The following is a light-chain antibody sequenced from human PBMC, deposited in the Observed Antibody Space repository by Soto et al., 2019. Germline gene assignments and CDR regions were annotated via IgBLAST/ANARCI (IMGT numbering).Light chain of an antibody. J-gene: IGKJ4*01. CDR3: QQRGNWPFLT. CDR2: DAS. V-gene: IGKV3-11*01. CDR1: QGVSSY. Sequence: EIVLTQSPATLSLSPGERATISCRSSQGVSSYLAWYQQKPGQAPRLLIYDASNRATGIPARFSGSGSGTDFTLTVSSLEPEDYAVYYCQQRGNWPFLTFGGGTKVEIK.